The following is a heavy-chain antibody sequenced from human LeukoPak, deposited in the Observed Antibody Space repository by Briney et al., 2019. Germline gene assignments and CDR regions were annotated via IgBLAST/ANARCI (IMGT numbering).Heavy chain of an antibody. J-gene: IGHJ6*04. Sequence: NPGGSLRLSCAASGFTFSSYSMNWVRQAPGKGLEWVSSISSSSSYIYYADSVKGRFTISRDNAKDSLYLQMNSLRAEDTAVYYCASFLTVGMYSSSWYTPYYYYGMDVWGKGTTVTVSS. D-gene: IGHD6-13*01. CDR3: ASFLTVGMYSSSWYTPYYYYGMDV. CDR2: ISSSSSYI. V-gene: IGHV3-21*01. CDR1: GFTFSSYS.